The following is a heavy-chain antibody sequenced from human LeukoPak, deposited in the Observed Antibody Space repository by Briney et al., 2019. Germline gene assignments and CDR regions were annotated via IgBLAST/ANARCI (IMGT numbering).Heavy chain of an antibody. CDR2: ISSSSSYI. D-gene: IGHD6-19*01. CDR1: GFTFSSYS. J-gene: IGHJ3*02. V-gene: IGHV3-21*01. Sequence: PGGSLRLSCAASGFTFSSYSMNWVRQAPGKGLEWVSSISSSSSYIYYADSVKGRSTISRDNAKNSLYLQMNSLRAEDTAVYYCARIAVAGTYAFDIWGQGTMVTVSS. CDR3: ARIAVAGTYAFDI.